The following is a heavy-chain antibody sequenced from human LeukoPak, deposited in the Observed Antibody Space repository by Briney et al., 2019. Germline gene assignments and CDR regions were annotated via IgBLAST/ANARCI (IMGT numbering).Heavy chain of an antibody. CDR2: ISGSSSYI. V-gene: IGHV3-21*01. J-gene: IGHJ4*02. Sequence: PGGSLRLSCAASGFTFSSYSMNWVRQASGKGLEWVSSISGSSSYIFYADSAKGRFTISRDNAKNTLYLQMNSLRAEDTAVYYCARDIGGYCSGGSCFRSYFDYWGQGTLVTVSS. D-gene: IGHD2-15*01. CDR3: ARDIGGYCSGGSCFRSYFDY. CDR1: GFTFSSYS.